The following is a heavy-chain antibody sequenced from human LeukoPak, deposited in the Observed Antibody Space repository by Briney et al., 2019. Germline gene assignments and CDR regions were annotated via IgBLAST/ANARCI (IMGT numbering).Heavy chain of an antibody. J-gene: IGHJ4*02. CDR1: GFTLSSHS. CDR3: ARDLYDSGAYSSPIDF. CDR2: ISSSRSYI. D-gene: IGHD3-22*01. V-gene: IGHV3-21*01. Sequence: GGSLRLSCAAYGFTLSSHSMNWVRQAPGKGLEWVSSISSSRSYIHSADSVKGRFTISRDNDKNSLYLQMNSLRAEDTAVYYCARDLYDSGAYSSPIDFWGQGTLVTVPP.